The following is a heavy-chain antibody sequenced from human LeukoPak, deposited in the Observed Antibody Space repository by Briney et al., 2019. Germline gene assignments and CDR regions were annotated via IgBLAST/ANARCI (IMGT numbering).Heavy chain of an antibody. Sequence: GGSLRLSCSASGFTFSNYAMNWFRQAPGKGLEYVSVIGPNGGDTYYADSVKGRFTISRENSKNTLYLQMSSLRAEDTAGYYCAKGRPTTLGYCGRSICADWYFDLWGRGTLISVSS. CDR3: AKGRPTTLGYCGRSICADWYFDL. J-gene: IGHJ2*01. V-gene: IGHV3-64D*06. CDR1: GFTFSNYA. D-gene: IGHD2-2*01. CDR2: IGPNGGDT.